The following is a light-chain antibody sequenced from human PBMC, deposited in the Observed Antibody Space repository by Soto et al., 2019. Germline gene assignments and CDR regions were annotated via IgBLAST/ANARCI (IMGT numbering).Light chain of an antibody. J-gene: IGKJ2*01. CDR1: QSISSW. Sequence: DIQMTQSPSTLSASVGDRVTITCRASQSISSWLAWYQQKPGKAPKLLIYDASSLESGVAARFSGSGSGTEFPLTFRSLQPDDLATYYCQQYNSSRPCVQGTQLEIK. V-gene: IGKV1-5*01. CDR3: QQYNSSRP. CDR2: DAS.